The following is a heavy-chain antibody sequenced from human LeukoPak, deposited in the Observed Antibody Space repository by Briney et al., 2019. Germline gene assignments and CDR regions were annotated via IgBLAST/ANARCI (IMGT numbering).Heavy chain of an antibody. V-gene: IGHV3-23*01. CDR2: ISDTGRLS. CDR3: ATFSGYSYGYLSDY. CDR1: GFTFSSPA. D-gene: IGHD5-18*01. J-gene: IGHJ4*02. Sequence: GGSPRLSCAASGFTFSSPAMSWVRQAPGKGLEWVAAISDTGRLSYCADSVNGRFTISRDNSKNTLSLQMNSLRAADTAVYYCATFSGYSYGYLSDYWGQGTLVTVSS.